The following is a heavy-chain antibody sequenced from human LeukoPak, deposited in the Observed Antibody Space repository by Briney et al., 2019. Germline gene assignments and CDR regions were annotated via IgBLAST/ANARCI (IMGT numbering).Heavy chain of an antibody. CDR2: IYYSGST. J-gene: IGHJ3*02. V-gene: IGHV4-39*07. Sequence: PSESLSLTCTVSGGSIRSSSYYWSWIRQPPGKGLEWMGSIYYSGSTYYNPSLKSRVTISVDTSKNQFSLKLSSVTAAATAVYYCARYCSGGRCFGDAFDIWGQGTMVTVSS. CDR3: ARYCSGGRCFGDAFDI. D-gene: IGHD2-15*01. CDR1: GGSIRSSSYY.